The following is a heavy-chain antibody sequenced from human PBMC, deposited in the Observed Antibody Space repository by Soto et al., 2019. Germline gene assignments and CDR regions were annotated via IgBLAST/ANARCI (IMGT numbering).Heavy chain of an antibody. CDR2: IYYSGST. J-gene: IGHJ4*02. CDR1: GVSISSYY. D-gene: IGHD5-18*01. Sequence: SETLSLTCTVSGVSISSYYWSWIRQPPGKGLEWIGYIYYSGSTNYNPSLKSRVTISVDTSKNQFSLKLSSVSAADTAVYYCARDGYLYGSFDYWGQGTLVTVSS. V-gene: IGHV4-59*12. CDR3: ARDGYLYGSFDY.